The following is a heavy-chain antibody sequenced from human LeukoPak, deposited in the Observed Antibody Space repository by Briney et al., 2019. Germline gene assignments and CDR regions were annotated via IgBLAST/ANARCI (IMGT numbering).Heavy chain of an antibody. Sequence: SETLSLTCAVYGGSFSGYYWSWIRQPPGKGLEWIGEINHSASTNYNPSLKSRVTISVDTSKNQFSLKLSSVTAADTAVYYCARGHYVLRFLEWSTPFDYWGQGTLVTVSS. V-gene: IGHV4-34*01. D-gene: IGHD3-3*01. CDR2: INHSAST. CDR3: ARGHYVLRFLEWSTPFDY. J-gene: IGHJ4*02. CDR1: GGSFSGYY.